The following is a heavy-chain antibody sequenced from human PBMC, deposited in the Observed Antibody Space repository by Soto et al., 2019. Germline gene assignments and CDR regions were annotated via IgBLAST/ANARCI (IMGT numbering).Heavy chain of an antibody. J-gene: IGHJ4*02. CDR1: GGSISSGGYY. CDR3: ARPAAGGYFDY. CDR2: IYYSGST. D-gene: IGHD6-13*01. Sequence: SETLSLTCTVSGGSISSGGYYWSWIRQHPGKGLEWIGYIYYSGSTYYNPSLKSRVTISVDTSKNQFSLKLSSVTAADTAVYYCARPAAGGYFDYWGQGTLVTVSS. V-gene: IGHV4-31*03.